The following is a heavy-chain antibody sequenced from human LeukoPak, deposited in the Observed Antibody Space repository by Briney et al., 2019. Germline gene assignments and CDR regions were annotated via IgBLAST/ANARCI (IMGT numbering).Heavy chain of an antibody. Sequence: PSETLSLTCTVSGGSISSSSYYWGWIRQPPGKGLEWIGGIYYSGSTYYNPSLKSRVTISVDTSKNQFSLKLSSVTAADTAVYYCASSRRYCSSTSCYTLRDYWGQGTLVTVSS. CDR3: ASSRRYCSSTSCYTLRDY. V-gene: IGHV4-39*01. D-gene: IGHD2-2*02. CDR1: GGSISSSSYY. CDR2: IYYSGST. J-gene: IGHJ4*02.